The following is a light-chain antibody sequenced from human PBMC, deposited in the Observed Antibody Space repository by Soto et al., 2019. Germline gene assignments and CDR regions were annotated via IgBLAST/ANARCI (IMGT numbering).Light chain of an antibody. Sequence: EIVLTQSPATLSLSPGERATLSCRATQSVSTFLAWYQQKPGQAPRLLINDASKRATGIPTRFSGSGSGTAFTLTISSLEPEDFAVYYCQQRINWPLTFGGGTKVEIK. J-gene: IGKJ4*02. CDR2: DAS. CDR1: QSVSTF. CDR3: QQRINWPLT. V-gene: IGKV3-11*01.